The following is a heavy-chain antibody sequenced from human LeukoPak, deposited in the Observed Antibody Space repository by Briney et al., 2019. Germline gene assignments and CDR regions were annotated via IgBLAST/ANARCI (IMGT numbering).Heavy chain of an antibody. CDR3: ARDLRIVSGSYLDY. J-gene: IGHJ4*02. V-gene: IGHV3-11*04. CDR1: EFTLSDYY. Sequence: GGSLRLSCVASEFTLSDYYMSWIRQAPGKGLEWISFISSSGSTRYYADSVKGRFTISRDTTKNSLHLQMNSLRAEDTAIYYCARDLRIVSGSYLDYWGQGTLVTVSS. CDR2: ISSSGSTR. D-gene: IGHD1-26*01.